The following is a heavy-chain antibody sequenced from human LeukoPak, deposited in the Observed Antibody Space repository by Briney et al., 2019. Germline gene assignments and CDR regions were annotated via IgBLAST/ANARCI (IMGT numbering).Heavy chain of an antibody. D-gene: IGHD3-3*01. V-gene: IGHV4-59*08. CDR3: ARSTPNYDFWSDYPYYFDY. CDR1: GGSTSSYY. J-gene: IGHJ4*01. Sequence: PSETLSLTCTVSGGSTSSYYWSWIRQPPGKGLEWIGYIYYSGSTNYNPSLKSRVTISVDTSKNQFSLKLSSVTAADTAVYYCARSTPNYDFWSDYPYYFDYWGQGTLVTVSS. CDR2: IYYSGST.